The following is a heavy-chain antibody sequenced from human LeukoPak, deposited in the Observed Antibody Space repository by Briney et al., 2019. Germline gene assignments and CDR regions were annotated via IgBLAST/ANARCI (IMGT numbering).Heavy chain of an antibody. J-gene: IGHJ4*02. CDR3: ARGRLGNRD. V-gene: IGHV4-34*01. D-gene: IGHD7-27*01. CDR1: GGSFSGYY. CDR2: ITHSGST. Sequence: SETLSLTCAVSGGSFSGYYWTWIRQPPGKGLEWIGEITHSGSTDYNPSLKSRVTISVDTSKNHFSLKLSSVTAADTAVYYCARGRLGNRDWGQGTLVTVSS.